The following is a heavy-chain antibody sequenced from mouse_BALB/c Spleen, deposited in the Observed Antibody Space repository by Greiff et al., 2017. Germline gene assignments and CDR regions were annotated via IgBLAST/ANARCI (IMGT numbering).Heavy chain of an antibody. V-gene: IGHV1S137*01. CDR2: ISTYYGDA. D-gene: IGHD1-1*01. Sequence: VNVVESGAELVRPGVSVKISCKGSGYTFTDYAMHWVKQSHAKSLEWIGVISTYYGDASYNQKFKGKATMTVDKSSSTAYMELARLTSEDSAIYYCARAVIYYGSSLYAMDYWGQGTSVTVSS. CDR3: ARAVIYYGSSLYAMDY. J-gene: IGHJ4*01. CDR1: GYTFTDYA.